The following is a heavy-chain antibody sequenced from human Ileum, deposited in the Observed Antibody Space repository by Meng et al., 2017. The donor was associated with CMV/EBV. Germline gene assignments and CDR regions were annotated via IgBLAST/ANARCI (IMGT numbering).Heavy chain of an antibody. D-gene: IGHD2-15*01. CDR1: GGTFSSYA. J-gene: IGHJ4*02. CDR3: SRASCSGGSCSLRY. CDR2: IIPIFGTA. V-gene: IGHV1-69*05. Sequence: SVKVSCKASGGTFSSYAISWLRQAPGQGLEWMGGIIPIFGTANYAQTFQGRVTITTDESTSTAYMELSSMGSDDTAVYYCSRASCSGGSCSLRYWGQGTLVTVSS.